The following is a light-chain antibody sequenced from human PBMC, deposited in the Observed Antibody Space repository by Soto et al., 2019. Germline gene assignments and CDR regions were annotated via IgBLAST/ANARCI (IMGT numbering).Light chain of an antibody. CDR3: QQRSNWPAT. Sequence: EIVLTQSPATLSLSPGERATLSCRASQSVSSYLAWYQQKPGQAPRLLIYDASNRATGIPARLSGSGSGTDFTLNISSLEPEDFAVYYCQQRSNWPATFGQGTRLEI. CDR1: QSVSSY. CDR2: DAS. J-gene: IGKJ5*01. V-gene: IGKV3-11*01.